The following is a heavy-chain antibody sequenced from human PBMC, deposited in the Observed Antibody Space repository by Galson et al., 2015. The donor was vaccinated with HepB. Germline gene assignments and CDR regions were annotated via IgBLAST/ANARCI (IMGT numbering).Heavy chain of an antibody. V-gene: IGHV3-7*03. CDR3: ARDYRSSSCYFDY. J-gene: IGHJ4*02. D-gene: IGHD6-13*01. CDR1: GFTFSSYW. Sequence: SLRLSCAASGFTFSSYWMSWVRQAPGKGLEWVANIKQDGSEKYYVDSVKGRFTISRDNAKNSLYLQMNSLRAEDTAVYYCARDYRSSSCYFDYWGQGTLVTVSS. CDR2: IKQDGSEK.